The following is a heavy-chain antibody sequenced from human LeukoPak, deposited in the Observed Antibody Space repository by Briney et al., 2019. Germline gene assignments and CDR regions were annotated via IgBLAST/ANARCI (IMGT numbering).Heavy chain of an antibody. J-gene: IGHJ4*02. V-gene: IGHV1-2*04. CDR2: INPNSGGT. D-gene: IGHD5-12*01. CDR1: GYTFTGYY. CDR3: ARVAGDSGYDGFDY. Sequence: ASVKVSCKAFGYTFTGYYMHWVRQAPGQGLERMGWINPNSGGTNYAQKFQGWVTMTRDTSISTAYMELSRLRSDDTAVYYCARVAGDSGYDGFDYWGQGTLVTVSS.